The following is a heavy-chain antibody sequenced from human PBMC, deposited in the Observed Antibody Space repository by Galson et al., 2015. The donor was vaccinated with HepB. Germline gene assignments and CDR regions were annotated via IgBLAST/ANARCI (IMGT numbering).Heavy chain of an antibody. D-gene: IGHD6-13*01. V-gene: IGHV1-8*02. CDR1: GGTFSSYA. J-gene: IGHJ6*03. Sequence: SCKASGGTFSSYAISWVRQAPGQGLEWMGWMNPNSGNTGYAQKFQGRVTMTRNTSISTAYMELSSLRSEDTAVYYCARRGDSSSWYDAHYYYYMDVWGKGTTVTVSS. CDR2: MNPNSGNT. CDR3: ARRGDSSSWYDAHYYYYMDV.